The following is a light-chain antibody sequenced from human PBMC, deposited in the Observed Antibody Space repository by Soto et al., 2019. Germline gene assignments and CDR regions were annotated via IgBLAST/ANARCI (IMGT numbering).Light chain of an antibody. CDR2: EGS. Sequence: QSALTQPASVSGSPGQSITISCTGTSSDVGSYNLVSWYQQHPGKAPKLMMYEGSKRPSGVSNRFSGSKSGNTASLTISGLQAEDEAYYYCCSYACSSTSYVFGTGTKLTVL. CDR1: SSDVGSYNL. J-gene: IGLJ1*01. V-gene: IGLV2-23*01. CDR3: CSYACSSTSYV.